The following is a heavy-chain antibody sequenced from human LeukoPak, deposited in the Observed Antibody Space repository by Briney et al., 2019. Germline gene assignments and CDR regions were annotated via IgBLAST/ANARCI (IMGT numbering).Heavy chain of an antibody. CDR1: GYTFTGYY. V-gene: IGHV1-2*06. D-gene: IGHD3-22*01. CDR3: ASVNSLDSSGYYTY. CDR2: INPNSGGT. Sequence: ASVKVSCXASGYTFTGYYMHWVRQAPGQGLEWMGRINPNSGGTNYAQKFQGRVTMTRDTSISTAYMELSRLRSDDTAVYYCASVNSLDSSGYYTYWGQGTLVTVSS. J-gene: IGHJ4*02.